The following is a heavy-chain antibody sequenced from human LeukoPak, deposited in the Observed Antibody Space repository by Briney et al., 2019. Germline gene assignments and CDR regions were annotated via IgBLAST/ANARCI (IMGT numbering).Heavy chain of an antibody. CDR2: IIPIFGTA. Sequence: SVKVSCKASGGTFSSYAISWVRQAPGQGLEWMGGIIPIFGTANYAQKFQGRVTITADKSTSTAYMELSSLRSEDTAVYFCARDYPAVAGIILAGWGQGTLVTVSS. D-gene: IGHD6-19*01. CDR1: GGTFSSYA. J-gene: IGHJ4*02. V-gene: IGHV1-69*06. CDR3: ARDYPAVAGIILAG.